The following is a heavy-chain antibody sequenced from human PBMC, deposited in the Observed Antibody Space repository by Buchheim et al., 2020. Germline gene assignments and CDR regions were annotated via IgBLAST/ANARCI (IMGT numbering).Heavy chain of an antibody. J-gene: IGHJ6*02. CDR3: ARDQGIVVVPRYYYYGMDV. CDR1: GFTFSSYE. V-gene: IGHV3-48*03. CDR2: ISSSGSTI. Sequence: EVQLVESGGGLVQPGGSLRLSCAASGFTFSSYEMNRVRQAPGKGLEWVSYISSSGSTIYYADSVKGRFTISRDNAKNSLYLQMNSLRAEDTAVYYCARDQGIVVVPRYYYYGMDVWGQGTT. D-gene: IGHD2-2*01.